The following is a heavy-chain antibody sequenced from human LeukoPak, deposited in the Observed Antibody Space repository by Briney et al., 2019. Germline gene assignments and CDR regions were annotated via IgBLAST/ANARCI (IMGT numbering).Heavy chain of an antibody. Sequence: NSSEPLSLTCAVYGGSFGGYYWSWIRQPPGKGLEGIGEINHGGSTNYNPSLKSRVTISVDTSKNQFSLKLSSVTAEDTAVYYCAIHIVVVPAAKKKNWFDPWGQGTLVTVSS. CDR2: INHGGST. CDR1: GGSFGGYY. V-gene: IGHV4-34*01. J-gene: IGHJ5*02. CDR3: AIHIVVVPAAKKKNWFDP. D-gene: IGHD2-2*01.